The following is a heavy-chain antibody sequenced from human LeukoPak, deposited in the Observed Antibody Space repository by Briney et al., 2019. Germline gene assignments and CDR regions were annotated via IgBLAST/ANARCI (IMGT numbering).Heavy chain of an antibody. Sequence: GGSLRLSCAASGFTVSSNSMSWVRQAPGKGLEWVSVIYNGGRTDFADSVKGRFTISRDNSKNMVFLQMNSLRAEDTAVYYCARDRPVAGASAFDYWGQGTLVTVSS. J-gene: IGHJ4*02. D-gene: IGHD6-19*01. CDR3: ARDRPVAGASAFDY. CDR1: GFTVSSNS. CDR2: IYNGGRT. V-gene: IGHV3-66*01.